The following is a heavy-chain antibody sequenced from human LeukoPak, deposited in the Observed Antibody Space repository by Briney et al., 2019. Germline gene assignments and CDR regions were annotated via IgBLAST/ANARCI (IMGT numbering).Heavy chain of an antibody. CDR3: ARVAPLYYYDSSGFDY. J-gene: IGHJ4*02. CDR1: GGSLSSYY. D-gene: IGHD3-22*01. V-gene: IGHV4-59*01. Sequence: PSETLSLTCTVSGGSLSSYYWSWIRQPPGKGLEWIGYIYYSGSTNYNPSLKSRVTVSVDTSKNQFSLKLSSVTAADTAVYYCARVAPLYYYDSSGFDYWGQGTLVTVSS. CDR2: IYYSGST.